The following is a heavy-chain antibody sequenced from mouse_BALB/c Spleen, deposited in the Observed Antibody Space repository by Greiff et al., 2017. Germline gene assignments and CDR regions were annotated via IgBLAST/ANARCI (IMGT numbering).Heavy chain of an antibody. Sequence: VQVVESGPGLVAPSQSLSITCTVSGFSLTGYGVNWVRQPPGKGLEWLGMIWGDGSTDYNSALKSRMSISKDNSKSQVFFKMNNLQTDDSARYYWASDLYAMDYWGQGTSVTVSA. CDR1: GFSLTGYG. V-gene: IGHV2-6-7*01. CDR2: IWGDGST. J-gene: IGHJ4*01. CDR3: ASDLYAMDY.